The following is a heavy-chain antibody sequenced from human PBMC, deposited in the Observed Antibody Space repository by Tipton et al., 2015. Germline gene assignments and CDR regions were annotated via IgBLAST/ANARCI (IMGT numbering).Heavy chain of an antibody. J-gene: IGHJ4*02. CDR2: IIPFLGTP. V-gene: IGHV1-69*01. Sequence: QLVQSGAEVKKPGSSVKVSCKTSGGTFSSYAFSWVRQAPGQGLEWVGGIIPFLGTPNYAQKFRGRVTITADESTSTAYMELPSLRSEDTAVYYCARRSLVGQEGLDSWGQGTLVTVSS. CDR1: GGTFSSYA. D-gene: IGHD2-8*02. CDR3: ARRSLVGQEGLDS.